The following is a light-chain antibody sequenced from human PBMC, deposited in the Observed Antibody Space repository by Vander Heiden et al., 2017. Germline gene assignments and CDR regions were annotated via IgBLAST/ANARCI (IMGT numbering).Light chain of an antibody. J-gene: IGKJ4*01. Sequence: DIQMTQSPSTLSASVGDRVTITSRASQSISSWLAWYQQKPGKAPKLLIYKASSLESGVPSRFSGSGSGTEFTLTISSLQPDDFATYYCQQYNSYPPTFGGGTKVEIK. V-gene: IGKV1-5*03. CDR3: QQYNSYPPT. CDR1: QSISSW. CDR2: KAS.